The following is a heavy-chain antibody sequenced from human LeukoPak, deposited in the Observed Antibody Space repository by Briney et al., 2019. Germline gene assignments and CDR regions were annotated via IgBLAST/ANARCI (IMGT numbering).Heavy chain of an antibody. CDR1: GGSISSYY. CDR3: ARVGDYVWGSYRYFPLDY. CDR2: IYYSGST. D-gene: IGHD3-16*02. J-gene: IGHJ4*02. Sequence: SETLSLTCTVSGGSISSYYWSWIRQPPGKGLEWIGYIYYSGSTNYNPSLKSRVTISVDTSKNQFSLKLSSVTAADTAVYYCARVGDYVWGSYRYFPLDYWGQGTLVTVSS. V-gene: IGHV4-59*01.